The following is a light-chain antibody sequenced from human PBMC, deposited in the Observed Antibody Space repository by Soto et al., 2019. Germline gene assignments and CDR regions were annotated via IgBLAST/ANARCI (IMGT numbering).Light chain of an antibody. CDR2: SAS. V-gene: IGKV3-15*01. CDR1: QSVSSN. CDR3: QQYNNWPRT. J-gene: IGKJ1*01. Sequence: IVMTQSPATLSVSPGERATLSCRASQSVSSNLAWYQQKPGQAPRLLIYSASTRATGIPARFSGSGSGTEFTLTISSLQSEDFAVYYCQQYNNWPRTFGQGTKV.